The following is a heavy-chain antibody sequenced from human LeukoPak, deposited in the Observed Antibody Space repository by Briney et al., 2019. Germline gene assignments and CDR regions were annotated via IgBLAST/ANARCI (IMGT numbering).Heavy chain of an antibody. CDR3: AREGPYYDYVWGSYRPPWD. Sequence: ASVKVSCKASGYTFTSYYMHWVRQAPGQGLEWMGIINPSGGSTSYAQKFQGRVTMTRDTSTSTVYMELSSLRSEDTAVYYCAREGPYYDYVWGSYRPPWDWGQGTLVTVSS. V-gene: IGHV1-46*01. J-gene: IGHJ4*02. D-gene: IGHD3-16*02. CDR2: INPSGGST. CDR1: GYTFTSYY.